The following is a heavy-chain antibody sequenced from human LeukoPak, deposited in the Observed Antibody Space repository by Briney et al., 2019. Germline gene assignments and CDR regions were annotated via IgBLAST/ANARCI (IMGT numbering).Heavy chain of an antibody. CDR2: ISYNGGNN. CDR3: AKDNRGYFDF. J-gene: IGHJ4*02. CDR1: GFTFYSYG. V-gene: IGHV3-30*18. D-gene: IGHD3-16*01. Sequence: PGGSLRLSCAASGFTFYSYGMHWVRQAPGKGLEWVALISYNGGNNYYADSVKGRFTTSRDNSKNTLYLQVSSLRTEDTAVYFCAKDNRGYFDFWGQGTLVTVSS.